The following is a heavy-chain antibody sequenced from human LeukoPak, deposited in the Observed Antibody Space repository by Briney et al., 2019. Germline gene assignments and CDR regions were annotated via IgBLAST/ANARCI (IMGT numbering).Heavy chain of an antibody. D-gene: IGHD2/OR15-2a*01. CDR3: ARLIKQNPYYFDY. V-gene: IGHV4-34*01. Sequence: SETLSLTCAVYGGSFSGYYWSWIRQPPGKGLEWIGEINHSGSTNYNPSLKSRVTISVDKSKNQFSLNLSSVTAADTAVYFCARLIKQNPYYFDYWGQGTLVTVSS. CDR1: GGSFSGYY. CDR2: INHSGST. J-gene: IGHJ4*02.